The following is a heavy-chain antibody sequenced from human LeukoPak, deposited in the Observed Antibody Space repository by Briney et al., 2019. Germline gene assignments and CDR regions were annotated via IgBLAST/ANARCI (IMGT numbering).Heavy chain of an antibody. J-gene: IGHJ6*04. CDR1: GYSFTSYW. V-gene: IGHV5-10-1*01. Sequence: SGESLKISCKGSGYSFTSYWISWVRQMPGKGLEWMGRIDPSDSYTNYSPSFQGHVTISADKSISTAYLQWSSLKASDTAMYYCARQRTAVDYYYGMDVWGKGTTVTVSS. D-gene: IGHD6-19*01. CDR2: IDPSDSYT. CDR3: ARQRTAVDYYYGMDV.